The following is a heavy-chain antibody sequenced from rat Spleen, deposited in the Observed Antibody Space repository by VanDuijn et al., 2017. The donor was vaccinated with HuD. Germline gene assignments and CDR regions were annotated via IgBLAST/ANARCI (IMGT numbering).Heavy chain of an antibody. CDR3: ARHGSYAYYVMDA. D-gene: IGHD1-3*01. J-gene: IGHJ4*01. Sequence: EVQLVESGGGLVQPGRSLKLSCAASGFTFSNYGMAWVRQAPTKGLEWVATISPTGGSTYYRDSVKGRFTISRDNAKSTLYLQMDSLRSEDTATYFCARHGSYAYYVMDAWGQGTLVTVSS. CDR2: ISPTGGST. CDR1: GFTFSNYG. V-gene: IGHV5S23*01.